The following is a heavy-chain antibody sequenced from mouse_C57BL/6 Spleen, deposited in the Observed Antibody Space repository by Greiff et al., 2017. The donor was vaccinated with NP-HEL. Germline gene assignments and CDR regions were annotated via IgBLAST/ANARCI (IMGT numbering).Heavy chain of an antibody. CDR2: IDPSDSYT. V-gene: IGHV1-59*01. CDR1: GYTFTSYW. CDR3: ARGVTGAWFAY. D-gene: IGHD4-1*01. J-gene: IGHJ3*01. Sequence: VQLQQSGAELVRPGTSVKLSCKASGYTFTSYWMHWVKQRPGQGLEWIGVIDPSDSYTNYNQKFKGKATLTVDTSSSTAYMQLSSLSSEDSAVYYCARGVTGAWFAYWGQGTLVTVSA.